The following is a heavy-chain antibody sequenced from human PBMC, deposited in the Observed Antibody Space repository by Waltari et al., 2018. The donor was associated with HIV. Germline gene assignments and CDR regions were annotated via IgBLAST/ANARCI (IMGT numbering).Heavy chain of an antibody. CDR3: ARAINTLLWFGDREAPDAFDI. J-gene: IGHJ3*02. CDR2: IYHSGST. Sequence: QVQLQESGPGLVKPSETLSLTCTVSGYSISSGYYWGWIRQPPGKGLEWIGSIYHSGSTYYNPSLKSRVTISVDTSKNQFSLKLSSVTAADTAVYYCARAINTLLWFGDREAPDAFDIWGQGTMVTVSS. CDR1: GYSISSGYY. V-gene: IGHV4-38-2*02. D-gene: IGHD3-10*01.